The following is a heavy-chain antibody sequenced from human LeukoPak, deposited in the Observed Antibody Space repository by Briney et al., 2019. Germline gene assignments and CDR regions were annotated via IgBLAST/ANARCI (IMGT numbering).Heavy chain of an antibody. CDR1: GFTFRSFA. D-gene: IGHD2-2*01. J-gene: IGHJ6*02. CDR2: IWYDGSHT. V-gene: IGHV3-33*08. Sequence: PGGSLRLSCAASGFTFRSFAMHWVRQAPGKGLEWVGDIWYDGSHTYYADSVKGRFTISRDNSMNTLYMQMNSLRGEDAAVYYCVRGGYCSGTSCAHYDGMDVWGQGTTVTVSS. CDR3: VRGGYCSGTSCAHYDGMDV.